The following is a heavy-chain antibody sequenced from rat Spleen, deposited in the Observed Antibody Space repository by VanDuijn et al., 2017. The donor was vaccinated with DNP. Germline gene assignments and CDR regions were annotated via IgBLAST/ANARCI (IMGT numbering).Heavy chain of an antibody. CDR2: MWSDGDT. Sequence: QVQLKESGPGLVQPSQTLSLTCSVSGLSLSENGISWIRQPPGKGLEWMGVMWSDGDTSYNSALKSRLSISRDTSKSQVFLKMNSLQTEDTATYYCARDRGDSYYFDYWGQGVMVTVSS. CDR3: ARDRGDSYYFDY. CDR1: GLSLSENG. D-gene: IGHD1-11*01. J-gene: IGHJ2*01. V-gene: IGHV2-32*01.